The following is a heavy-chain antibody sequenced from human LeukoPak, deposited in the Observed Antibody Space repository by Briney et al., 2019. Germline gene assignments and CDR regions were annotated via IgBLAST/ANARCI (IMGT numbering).Heavy chain of an antibody. V-gene: IGHV4-59*01. CDR2: IYYSGST. D-gene: IGHD3-3*01. CDR3: ARGYYDFWSGYSYYYGMDV. J-gene: IGHJ6*02. Sequence: SETLSLTCTVSGGSISSYYWRWIRQPPGKGLEWIGYIYYSGSTNYNPSLKSRVTISVDTSKNQFSLKLSSVTAADTAVYYCARGYYDFWSGYSYYYGMDVWGQGTTVTVSS. CDR1: GGSISSYY.